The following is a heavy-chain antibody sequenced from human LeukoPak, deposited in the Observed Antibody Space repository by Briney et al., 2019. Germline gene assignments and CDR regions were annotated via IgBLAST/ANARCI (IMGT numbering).Heavy chain of an antibody. CDR1: RSSFTVSY. Sequence: GASVKVSFNCARSSFTVSYNDLDWQAPGQGLEWMGWINPNSGGTNYTQKFQGRVTMTRDTTISTAYLELNRLTSDDTAVYYCARALGKYGNQDYWGQGILVTVSS. CDR2: INPNSGGT. J-gene: IGHJ4*02. V-gene: IGHV1-2*02. CDR3: ARALGKYGNQDY. D-gene: IGHD1-14*01.